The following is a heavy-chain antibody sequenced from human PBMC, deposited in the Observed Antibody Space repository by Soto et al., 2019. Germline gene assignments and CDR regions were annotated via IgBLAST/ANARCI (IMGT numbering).Heavy chain of an antibody. Sequence: ASVKVSCKASGYTFTSYDINWVRQATGQGLECMGWMNPDSGNTGYAQKFQGRITMTRNTSISTAYMELSSLKSEDTAVYYCAREIPYSSSSAVDYWGQGTLVTVSS. CDR2: MNPDSGNT. CDR1: GYTFTSYD. V-gene: IGHV1-8*01. D-gene: IGHD6-6*01. CDR3: AREIPYSSSSAVDY. J-gene: IGHJ4*02.